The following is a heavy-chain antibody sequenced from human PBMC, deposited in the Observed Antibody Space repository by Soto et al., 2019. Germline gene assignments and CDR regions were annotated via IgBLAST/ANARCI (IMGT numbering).Heavy chain of an antibody. CDR1: GYRFTSYW. J-gene: IGHJ6*02. D-gene: IGHD2-15*01. Sequence: PGESLKISCKGSGYRFTSYWISWVRQMPGKGLEWMGRIDPSDSYTNYSPSFQGHVTISADKSISTAYLQWSSLKTEDTAVYYCTSIWEVVVVAATHGMDVWGQGTTVTVSS. CDR3: TSIWEVVVVAATHGMDV. V-gene: IGHV5-10-1*01. CDR2: IDPSDSYT.